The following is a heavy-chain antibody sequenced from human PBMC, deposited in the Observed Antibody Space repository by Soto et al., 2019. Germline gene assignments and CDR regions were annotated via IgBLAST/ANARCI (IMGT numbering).Heavy chain of an antibody. V-gene: IGHV3-23*01. D-gene: IGHD2-2*01. J-gene: IGHJ5*02. CDR3: AKDWFFHRDIVVVPAAISASDP. Sequence: EVQLLESGGGLVQPGGSLRLSCAASGFTFSSYAMSWVRQAPGKGLEWVSAISGSGGSTYYADSEKGRFTISRDNSKNTLYLQMNSLRAEDTAVYYCAKDWFFHRDIVVVPAAISASDPCGQGTLVTVSS. CDR1: GFTFSSYA. CDR2: ISGSGGST.